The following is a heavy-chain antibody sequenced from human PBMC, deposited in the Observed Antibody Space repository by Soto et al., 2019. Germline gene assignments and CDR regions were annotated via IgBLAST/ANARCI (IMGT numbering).Heavy chain of an antibody. Sequence: QVQLVQSGAEVKKPGASVKVSCKASGYTFTSYGISWVRQAPGQGLEWMGWISAYNGNTNYAQKLQRAXTLSTDTSTSXXGXEXACLRSDDKAVDYCARDCRYCSGGSCYSLRDSAFYLWGQGTMVNVSS. D-gene: IGHD2-15*01. V-gene: IGHV1-18*01. CDR1: GYTFTSYG. J-gene: IGHJ3*01. CDR2: ISAYNGNT. CDR3: ARDCRYCSGGSCYSLRDSAFYL.